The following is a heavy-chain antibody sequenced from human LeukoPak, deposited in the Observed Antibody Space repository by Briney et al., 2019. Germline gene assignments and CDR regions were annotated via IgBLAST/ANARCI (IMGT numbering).Heavy chain of an antibody. V-gene: IGHV4-59*01. J-gene: IGHJ4*02. CDR2: IYYSGST. CDR3: ARSPYRLVGAIDY. Sequence: SETLSLTCTVSGGSISSYYWSWIRQPPGKGLEWIGYIYYSGSTNYNPSLKSRVTISVDTSKNQFSLKLSSVTAADTAVYYCARSPYRLVGAIDYWGQGTLVTVSS. D-gene: IGHD1-26*01. CDR1: GGSISSYY.